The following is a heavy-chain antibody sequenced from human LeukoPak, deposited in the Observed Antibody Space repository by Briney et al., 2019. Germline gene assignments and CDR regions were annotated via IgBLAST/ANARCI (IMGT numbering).Heavy chain of an antibody. CDR3: AREGQVGATFEVAVDAFDI. CDR1: GFTFSSYS. Sequence: PGGSLRLSCAASGFTFSSYSMNWVRQAPGKGLEWVSYISSSSSTIYYADSVKGRFTISRDNAKNSLYLQMNSLRAEDTAVYYCAREGQVGATFEVAVDAFDIWGQGTMVTVSS. V-gene: IGHV3-48*01. CDR2: ISSSSSTI. D-gene: IGHD1-26*01. J-gene: IGHJ3*02.